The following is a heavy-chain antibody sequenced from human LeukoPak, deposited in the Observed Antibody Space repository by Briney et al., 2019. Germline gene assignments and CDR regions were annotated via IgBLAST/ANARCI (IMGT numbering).Heavy chain of an antibody. V-gene: IGHV4-31*03. Sequence: SETLSLTCIVSGGSIRSGGYYWNWIRQYPGKGLEWIGYIYYSGSTYYNPSLKSRVTISVDTSKNQFSLNLYSVTAADTAVYYCARDGGGYGVHADYFQDWGQGTVATVSS. CDR1: GGSIRSGGYY. D-gene: IGHD3-16*01. J-gene: IGHJ1*01. CDR2: IYYSGST. CDR3: ARDGGGYGVHADYFQD.